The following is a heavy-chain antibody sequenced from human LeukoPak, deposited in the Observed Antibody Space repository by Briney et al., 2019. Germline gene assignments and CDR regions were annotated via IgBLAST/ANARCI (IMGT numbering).Heavy chain of an antibody. J-gene: IGHJ4*02. V-gene: IGHV3-9*01. D-gene: IGHD3-22*01. CDR3: AKDYYYDSSGYLGG. CDR2: ISWNSGSI. Sequence: GGSLRLSCAASGFTFDDYAMHWVRQAPGKGLEWVSGISWNSGSIGYADSVKGRFTISRDNAKNSLYLQMNSLRAEDTALYYCAKDYYYDSSGYLGGWDQGTLVTVSS. CDR1: GFTFDDYA.